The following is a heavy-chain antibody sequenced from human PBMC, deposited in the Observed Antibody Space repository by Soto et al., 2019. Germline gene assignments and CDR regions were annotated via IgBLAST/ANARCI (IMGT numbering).Heavy chain of an antibody. V-gene: IGHV3-30-3*01. CDR2: ISYDGSNK. CDR3: AREATYYDILTGYYYYYGMDV. CDR1: GFTFSSYA. Sequence: GGSLRLSCAASGFTFSSYAMHWVRQAPGKGLEWVAVISYDGSNKYYADSVKGRFTISRDNSKNTLFLQMNSLRAEDTAGYYCAREATYYDILTGYYYYYGMDVWGQGTTVTVSS. D-gene: IGHD3-9*01. J-gene: IGHJ6*02.